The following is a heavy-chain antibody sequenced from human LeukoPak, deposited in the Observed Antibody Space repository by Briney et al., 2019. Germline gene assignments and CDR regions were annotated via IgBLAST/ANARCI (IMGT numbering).Heavy chain of an antibody. CDR1: GFTFSSYG. CDR3: AKGPGADYYDSSGYPGAFDI. D-gene: IGHD3-22*01. Sequence: GGSLRLSCAASGFTFSSYGMHWVRQAPGKGLEWVAVISYDGSNKYYADSVKGRFTISRDNSKNTLYLQMNSLSAEDTAVYYCAKGPGADYYDSSGYPGAFDIWGQGTMVTVSS. V-gene: IGHV3-30*18. CDR2: ISYDGSNK. J-gene: IGHJ3*02.